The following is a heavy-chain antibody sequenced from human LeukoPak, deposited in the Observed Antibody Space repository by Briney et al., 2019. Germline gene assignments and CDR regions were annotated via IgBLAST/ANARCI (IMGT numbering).Heavy chain of an antibody. CDR2: ISWNSGSI. CDR1: GFTFDDYA. Sequence: GGSLRLSCAASGFTFDDYAMHWVRQAPGKGLEWVSGISWNSGSIGYADSVKGRFTISRDNAKNSLYLQMNSLRAEDTALYFCAKDRTFRLGAFDIWGQGTMVTVSS. D-gene: IGHD3-16*01. J-gene: IGHJ3*02. V-gene: IGHV3-9*01. CDR3: AKDRTFRLGAFDI.